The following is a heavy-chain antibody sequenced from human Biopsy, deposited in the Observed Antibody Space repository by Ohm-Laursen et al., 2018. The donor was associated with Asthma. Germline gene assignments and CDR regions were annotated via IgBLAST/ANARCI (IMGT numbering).Heavy chain of an antibody. CDR2: IYSGGTS. J-gene: IGHJ4*02. CDR1: GFAVSRDH. CDR3: ARGDSSNWSHYYFDY. Sequence: SLRLSCSASGFAVSRDHMFWVRQAPGKGLEWVSVIYSGGTSHTADSVRGRFAISRDYSKNTLYLQMHSLRAEDTAVYYCARGDSSNWSHYYFDYWGQGTLVTVSS. D-gene: IGHD3-22*01. V-gene: IGHV3-53*01.